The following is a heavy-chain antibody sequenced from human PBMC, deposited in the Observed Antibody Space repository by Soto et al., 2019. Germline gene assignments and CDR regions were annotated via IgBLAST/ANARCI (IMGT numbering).Heavy chain of an antibody. CDR3: ATVFLEGVVINDAFDI. CDR1: GYTLTELS. D-gene: IGHD3-3*01. CDR2: FDPEDGET. J-gene: IGHJ3*02. Sequence: ASVKVSCKVSGYTLTELSMHWVRHAPGKGLEWMGGFDPEDGETIYAQKFQGRVTMTEDTSTDTAYMELSSLRSEDTAVYYCATVFLEGVVINDAFDIWGQGTMVTVSS. V-gene: IGHV1-24*01.